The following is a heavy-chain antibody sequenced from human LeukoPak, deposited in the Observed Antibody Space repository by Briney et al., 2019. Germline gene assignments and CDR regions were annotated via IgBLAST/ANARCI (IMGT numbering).Heavy chain of an antibody. CDR1: GFTVSSNY. D-gene: IGHD3-10*01. CDR3: TRGVRVYYFDD. J-gene: IGHJ4*02. CDR2: IYSGGST. V-gene: IGHV3-66*01. Sequence: GGSLRLSCAASGFTVSSNYMSWVRQPPGETLEWVSVIYSGGSTYYADSVKGRFTISRDNSRNTLYLQVNSLRAEDTAVYYCTRGVRVYYFDDWGQGTLLTVSS.